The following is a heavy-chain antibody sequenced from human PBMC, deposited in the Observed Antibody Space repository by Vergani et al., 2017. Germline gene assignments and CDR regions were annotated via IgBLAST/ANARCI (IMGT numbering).Heavy chain of an antibody. V-gene: IGHV4-59*02. CDR1: GVSVTDYN. J-gene: IGHJ5*02. CDR2: LSTTGGA. D-gene: IGHD6-13*01. Sequence: QAQLQESGPGLVMPSETLSLTCHVFGVSVTDYNCNWIRQGPGEGLEGIGSLSTTGGATQASHNPSLKSRVSISVDTSKSQFSLRLTAVTAAASAIYYCAGDTHSWQRADRWGQGLLVSVSS. CDR3: AGDTHSWQRADR.